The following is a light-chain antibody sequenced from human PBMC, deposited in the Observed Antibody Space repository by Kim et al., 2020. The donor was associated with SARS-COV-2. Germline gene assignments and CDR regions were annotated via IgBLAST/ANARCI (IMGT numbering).Light chain of an antibody. CDR3: QQFGSSHT. V-gene: IGKV3-20*01. J-gene: IGKJ4*01. CDR2: GTS. Sequence: EIVLTQSPGTLSLSPGERATLSCRASQTVTSGFLAWYQQKPGQAPRLLIFGTSYRATGIPDRFSGSGSGTDFILTISRLEPEDFAVYYCQQFGSSHTFGGGTKVEIK. CDR1: QTVTSGF.